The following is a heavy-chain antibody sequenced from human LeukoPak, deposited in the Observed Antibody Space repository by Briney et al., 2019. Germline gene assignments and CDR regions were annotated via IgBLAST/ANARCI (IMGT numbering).Heavy chain of an antibody. Sequence: SGPTLVKPTQTLTLTCTFSGFSLTTTGVGVGWVRQPPGKALEWLALLYWDDDKYYRPSLRSRHTTTNDTSKNQVVLTLTHVDPVDTGTYYCAHSPSDYGDFDFWGQGSLVTVSS. V-gene: IGHV2-5*02. CDR1: GFSLTTTGVG. D-gene: IGHD4-17*01. J-gene: IGHJ4*02. CDR2: LYWDDDK. CDR3: AHSPSDYGDFDF.